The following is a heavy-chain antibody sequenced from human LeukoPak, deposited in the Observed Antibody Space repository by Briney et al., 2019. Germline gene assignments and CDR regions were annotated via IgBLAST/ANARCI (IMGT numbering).Heavy chain of an antibody. CDR3: ARGLSNWFDP. Sequence: ASVKVSCRASGYTFTGYHMHWVRQAPGQGLEWMGRINPNSGGTNYAQKFQGRVTMTRDTSISTAYMELSRLRSDDTAVYYCARGLSNWFDPWGQGTLVTVSS. V-gene: IGHV1-2*06. J-gene: IGHJ5*02. D-gene: IGHD6-19*01. CDR1: GYTFTGYH. CDR2: INPNSGGT.